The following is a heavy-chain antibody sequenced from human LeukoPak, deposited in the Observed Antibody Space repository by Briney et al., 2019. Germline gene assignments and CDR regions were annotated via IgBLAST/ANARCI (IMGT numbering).Heavy chain of an antibody. V-gene: IGHV3-11*04. Sequence: GGSLRLSCVASGFIFSDYYMNWVRQAPGKGLEWLSYINGSGSTMYYAASVKGRFTISRDSAENSLYLQMNSLRAEDTAVYYCARIQNFDYWGQGTLVTVSS. CDR2: INGSGSTM. CDR1: GFIFSDYY. CDR3: ARIQNFDY. J-gene: IGHJ4*02.